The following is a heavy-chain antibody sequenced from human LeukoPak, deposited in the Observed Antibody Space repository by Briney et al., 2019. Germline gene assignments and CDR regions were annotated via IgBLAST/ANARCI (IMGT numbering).Heavy chain of an antibody. Sequence: PGGSLRLSCAASGFTFSSYAMSWVRQAPGKGLEWVSVIYSGGTIFYGDSVKGRFTISRDNSKNTLYLQLTSLRAEDTAVYYCARDQNALGGAFDIWGQGTTVTVSS. CDR2: IYSGGTI. CDR1: GFTFSSYA. D-gene: IGHD3-10*01. CDR3: ARDQNALGGAFDI. J-gene: IGHJ3*02. V-gene: IGHV3-23*03.